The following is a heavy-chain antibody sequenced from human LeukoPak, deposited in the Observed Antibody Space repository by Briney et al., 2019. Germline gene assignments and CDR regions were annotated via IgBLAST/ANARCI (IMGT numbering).Heavy chain of an antibody. CDR1: GYTFTSYG. CDR2: ISAYNGNT. D-gene: IGHD6-6*01. Sequence: ASVKVSCKASGYTFTSYGISWVRQAPGQGREWMGWISAYNGNTNYAQKLQGRVTMTTDTSTSTAYMELRSLRSDDTAVYYCARASSSSSSVSFDYWGQGTLVTVSS. J-gene: IGHJ4*02. CDR3: ARASSSSSSVSFDY. V-gene: IGHV1-18*01.